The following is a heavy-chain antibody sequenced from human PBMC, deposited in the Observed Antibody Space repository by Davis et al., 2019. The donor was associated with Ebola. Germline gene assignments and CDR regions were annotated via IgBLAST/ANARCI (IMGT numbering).Heavy chain of an antibody. J-gene: IGHJ3*02. D-gene: IGHD3-3*01. V-gene: IGHV3-23*01. CDR2: ISGSGGST. Sequence: GESLKISCTDSVITFSSYAMTWVRQAPGKGLEWVSAISGSGGSTYYADSVKGRFTISRDNSKNTLYLQMNSLRDEDTAVYYCARDFWSGYHDAFDIWGQGTMVTVSS. CDR1: VITFSSYA. CDR3: ARDFWSGYHDAFDI.